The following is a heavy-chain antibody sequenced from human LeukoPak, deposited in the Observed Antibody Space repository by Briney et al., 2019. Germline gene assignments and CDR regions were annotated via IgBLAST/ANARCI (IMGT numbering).Heavy chain of an antibody. V-gene: IGHV1-18*01. D-gene: IGHD3-22*01. CDR3: ARDRNPYYDGSGYGYC. CDR1: GYTFSSYG. CDR2: TSAYNGKT. J-gene: IGHJ4*02. Sequence: ASVKVSCKASGYTFSSYGISWVRQAPGQGLEWMAWTSAYNGKTNYAQKLRGRVTMTTDTSTSTAYMELRSLRSDDTAIYYCARDRNPYYDGSGYGYCWGQGTLVTVSS.